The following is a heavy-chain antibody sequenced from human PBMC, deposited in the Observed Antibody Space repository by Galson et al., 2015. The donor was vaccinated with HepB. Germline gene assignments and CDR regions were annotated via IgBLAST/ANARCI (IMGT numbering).Heavy chain of an antibody. J-gene: IGHJ5*02. CDR3: TRLSRDGDFPFDP. CDR2: IYYRGHT. Sequence: TLSLTCIVSGGSIISSRYYWGWIRQPPGKGLEWIGSIYYRGHTYYNPSLKSRVTISVDTSKNQFSLKLTSVTAADTAVYFCTRLSRDGDFPFDPWGQGTLVTVSS. CDR1: GGSIISSRYY. V-gene: IGHV4-39*01. D-gene: IGHD4-17*01.